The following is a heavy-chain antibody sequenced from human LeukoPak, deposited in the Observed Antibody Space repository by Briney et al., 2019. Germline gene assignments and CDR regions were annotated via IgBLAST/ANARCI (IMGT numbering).Heavy chain of an antibody. CDR3: ATVRRWLQFPDY. CDR1: GYTLTELS. V-gene: IGHV1-24*01. CDR2: FDPEDGET. D-gene: IGHD5-24*01. Sequence: ASVKVSCKVSGYTLTELSMHWVRQAPGKGLEWMGGFDPEDGETIYAQKFQGRVTMTEDTSTDTAYMELSSLRSEDTAVYYCATVRRWLQFPDYWGQGTLVTVSS. J-gene: IGHJ4*02.